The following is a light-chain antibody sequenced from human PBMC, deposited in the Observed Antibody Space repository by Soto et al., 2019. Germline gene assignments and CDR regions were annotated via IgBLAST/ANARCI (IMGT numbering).Light chain of an antibody. CDR3: QQYNFWTLS. V-gene: IGKV3-15*01. Sequence: RVMSQSPPTRSVCPGERATLSFRASQSVRSNLAWYQQKPGQAPRLLIYGASTRATGIPARFSGSGSGTEFTFTISSLQSEDFAVYYCQQYNFWTLSFDGRTEVDIK. CDR1: QSVRSN. CDR2: GAS. J-gene: IGKJ4*01.